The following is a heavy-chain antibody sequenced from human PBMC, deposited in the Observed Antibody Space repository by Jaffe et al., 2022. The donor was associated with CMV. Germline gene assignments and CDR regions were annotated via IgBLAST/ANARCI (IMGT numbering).Heavy chain of an antibody. Sequence: EVQLVVSGGGLVKPGGSLRLSCVASGFTFSNHSMNWVRQAPGKGLEWVASISSSSSYIYFAKSVMGRFTISRDNAKNSLYLQMYGLRAEDTAVYFCARAPASNSWSRGWFDSWGQGTLVTVSS. D-gene: IGHD6-13*01. V-gene: IGHV3-21*02. CDR2: ISSSSSYI. CDR3: ARAPASNSWSRGWFDS. J-gene: IGHJ5*01. CDR1: GFTFSNHS.